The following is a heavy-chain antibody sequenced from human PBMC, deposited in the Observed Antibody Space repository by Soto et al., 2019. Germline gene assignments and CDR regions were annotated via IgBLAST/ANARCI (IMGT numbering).Heavy chain of an antibody. V-gene: IGHV1-69*13. CDR3: ARDARCSGGSCYSSMAVAGTLFDD. CDR2: IIPIFGTA. D-gene: IGHD2-15*01. Sequence: ASVKVSCKASGGTFSSYAISWVRQAPGQGLEWMGGIIPIFGTANYAQKFQGRVTIPADESTSTAYMELSSLRSEDTAVYYCARDARCSGGSCYSSMAVAGTLFDDWGQGTLVTVSS. CDR1: GGTFSSYA. J-gene: IGHJ4*02.